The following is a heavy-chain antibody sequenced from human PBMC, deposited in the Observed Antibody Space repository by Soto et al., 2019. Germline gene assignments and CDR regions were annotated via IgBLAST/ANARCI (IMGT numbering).Heavy chain of an antibody. J-gene: IGHJ4*02. CDR3: ARLAYTSGFTFDY. D-gene: IGHD5-18*01. CDR1: GGSISSDY. Sequence: PSETLSLTCTVSGGSISSDYWTWIRQPPGERLEWIGYIYYNGNTNYNSSLKSRVTISIDTSKNQFSLKLNSVTAADTAVYFCARLAYTSGFTFDYWGQGTLVTVSS. CDR2: IYYNGNT. V-gene: IGHV4-59*01.